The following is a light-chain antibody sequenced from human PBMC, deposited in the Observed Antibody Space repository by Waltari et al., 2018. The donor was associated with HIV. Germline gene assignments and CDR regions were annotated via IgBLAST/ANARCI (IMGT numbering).Light chain of an antibody. CDR3: QQYFSTPWT. CDR1: QTVLYTSNTKNY. Sequence: DIVMTQSSDSLAASLGERATINCKSNQTVLYTSNTKNYLAWYQQKPGQPPKLLIYWASTRESGVPDRFSGSGSGTDFTLTIRSLQAEDVAVYYCQQYFSTPWTFGQGTKVEIK. J-gene: IGKJ1*01. CDR2: WAS. V-gene: IGKV4-1*01.